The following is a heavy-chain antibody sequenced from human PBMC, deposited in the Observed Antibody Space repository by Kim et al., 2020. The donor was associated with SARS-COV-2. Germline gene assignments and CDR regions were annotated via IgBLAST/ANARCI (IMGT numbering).Heavy chain of an antibody. J-gene: IGHJ6*03. CDR1: GGSINSGSYS. V-gene: IGHV4-39*01. CDR3: ARHSASSFPWCYYYYM. CDR2: IRYRGST. Sequence: SETLSLTCTVSGGSINSGSYSWGWIRQSPGKGLQWIGTIRYRGSTSYSPSLKSRVSMSLDTSKNQFSLKMNSVTAADSAIYYFARHSASSFPWCYYYYM. D-gene: IGHD2-2*01.